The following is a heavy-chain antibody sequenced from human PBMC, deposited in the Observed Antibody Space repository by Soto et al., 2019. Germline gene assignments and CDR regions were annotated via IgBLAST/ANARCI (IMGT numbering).Heavy chain of an antibody. CDR2: IYYSGST. Sequence: SVTRSHKCTGSGAATSSYYRGWIRQPPGKGLEWIGYIYYSGSTNYNPSLKSRVTISVDTSKNQFSLKLSSVTAADTAVYYCARRYGASFDYWGQGTLVTVS. V-gene: IGHV4-59*01. CDR3: ARRYGASFDY. J-gene: IGHJ4*02. CDR1: GAATSSYY. D-gene: IGHD4-17*01.